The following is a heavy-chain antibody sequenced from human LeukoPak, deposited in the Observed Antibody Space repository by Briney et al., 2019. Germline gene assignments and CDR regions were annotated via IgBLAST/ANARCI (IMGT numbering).Heavy chain of an antibody. Sequence: PGRSLRLSCAASGFTFSNYGMHWVRQAPGKGLEWVAGIWYDGVNKYYADSVKGRFTVSRDNSKNTLYLQMNSLRAEDTAVYYCAKSPYYYDSSGYAFYYYMVVWGKGTTVTVSS. D-gene: IGHD3-22*01. CDR2: IWYDGVNK. CDR3: AKSPYYYDSSGYAFYYYMVV. CDR1: GFTFSNYG. J-gene: IGHJ6*03. V-gene: IGHV3-33*06.